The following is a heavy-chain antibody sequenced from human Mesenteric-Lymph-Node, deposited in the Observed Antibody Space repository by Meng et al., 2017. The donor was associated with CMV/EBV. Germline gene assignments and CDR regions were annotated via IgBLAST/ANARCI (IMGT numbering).Heavy chain of an antibody. V-gene: IGHV3-21*01. CDR2: ISSSSSYI. J-gene: IGHJ4*02. D-gene: IGHD1-26*01. CDR3: ARDDGEVGATRDFDY. Sequence: GGSLRLSCAASGFTFSSYSMNWVRQAPGKGLEWVSSISSSSSYIYYADSVKGRFTISRDNAKNSLYLQMNSLRAEDTAVYYCARDDGEVGATRDFDYWGQGTLVTVSS. CDR1: GFTFSSYS.